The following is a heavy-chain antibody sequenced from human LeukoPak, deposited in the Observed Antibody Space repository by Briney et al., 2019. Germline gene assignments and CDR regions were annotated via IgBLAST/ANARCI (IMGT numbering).Heavy chain of an antibody. V-gene: IGHV1-18*04. CDR3: ARDGYLNNNWNGGY. J-gene: IGHJ4*02. CDR2: ISAYNGNT. Sequence: GASVKVSCKASGYTFTGYYMHWVRQAPGQGLEWMGWISAYNGNTNYAQKLQGRVTMTTDTSTSTAYMELRSLRSDDTAVYYCARDGYLNNNWNGGYWGQGTLVTVSS. D-gene: IGHD1-20*01. CDR1: GYTFTGYY.